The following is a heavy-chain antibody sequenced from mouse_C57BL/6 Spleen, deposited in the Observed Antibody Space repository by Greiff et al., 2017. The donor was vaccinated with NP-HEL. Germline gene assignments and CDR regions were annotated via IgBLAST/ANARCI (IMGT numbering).Heavy chain of an antibody. Sequence: EVKVEESGGGLVQPGGSMKLSCVASGFTFSNYWMNWVRQSPEKGLEWVAQIRLKSDNYATHYAESVKGRFTISKDESKRSVYLQMNNMRAEDTGIYYCTGDYAVGDYWGQGTTLTVSS. CDR1: GFTFSNYW. J-gene: IGHJ2*01. D-gene: IGHD2-4*01. CDR3: TGDYAVGDY. V-gene: IGHV6-3*01. CDR2: IRLKSDNYAT.